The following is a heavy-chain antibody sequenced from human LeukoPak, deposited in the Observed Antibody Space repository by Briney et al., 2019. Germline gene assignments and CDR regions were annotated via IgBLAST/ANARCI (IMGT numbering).Heavy chain of an antibody. CDR3: ASRGIDYYYYGMDV. CDR2: IYYSGST. J-gene: IGHJ6*02. Sequence: SQTLSLTCTVSGGSISSGGYYWSWIRQHPGKGLEWIGYIYYSGSTNYNPSLKSRVTISVDTSKNQFSLKLSSVTAADTAVYYCASRGIDYYYYGMDVWGQGTTVTVSS. CDR1: GGSISSGGYY. V-gene: IGHV4-31*03. D-gene: IGHD6-13*01.